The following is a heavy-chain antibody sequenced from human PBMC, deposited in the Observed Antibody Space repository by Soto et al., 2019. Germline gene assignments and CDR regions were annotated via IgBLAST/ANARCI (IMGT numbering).Heavy chain of an antibody. CDR2: ISYDGSNK. Sequence: PGGSLRISCAASGFTFSSYGMNWVRQAPGKGLEWVAVISYDGSNKYYADSVKGRFTISRDNSKNTLYLQMNSLRAEDTAVYYCAKVLRYFDWKAPDFDYWGQGT. V-gene: IGHV3-30*18. CDR3: AKVLRYFDWKAPDFDY. CDR1: GFTFSSYG. J-gene: IGHJ4*02. D-gene: IGHD3-9*01.